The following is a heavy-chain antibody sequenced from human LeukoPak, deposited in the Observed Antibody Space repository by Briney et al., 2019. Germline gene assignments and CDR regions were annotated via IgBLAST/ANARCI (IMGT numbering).Heavy chain of an antibody. V-gene: IGHV3-53*01. CDR3: ARVIGDGYNYLVRTYYYMDV. D-gene: IGHD5-24*01. CDR1: GFTVSSNY. CDR2: IYSGGST. Sequence: GGSLRLSCAASGFTVSSNYMSWVRQAPGKGLEWVSVIYSGGSTNYADSVKGRFTISRDNAKNSLYLQMNSLRAEDTAVYYCARVIGDGYNYLVRTYYYMDVWGKGTTVTVSS. J-gene: IGHJ6*03.